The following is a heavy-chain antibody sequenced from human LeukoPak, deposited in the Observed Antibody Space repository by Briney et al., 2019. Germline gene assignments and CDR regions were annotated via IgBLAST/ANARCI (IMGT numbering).Heavy chain of an antibody. CDR2: FDPEHGEI. J-gene: IGHJ3*02. V-gene: IGHV1-24*01. D-gene: IGHD3-9*01. Sequence: ASVKVSCKVSGYTLTELSMHWVRQAPGKGLEWMGGFDPEHGEIIYAQNFQGRVTMTEDTSTDTAYMELSSLRSEDTAVYYCATSDPTDDILTGPGAFDIWGQGTMVTVSS. CDR3: ATSDPTDDILTGPGAFDI. CDR1: GYTLTELS.